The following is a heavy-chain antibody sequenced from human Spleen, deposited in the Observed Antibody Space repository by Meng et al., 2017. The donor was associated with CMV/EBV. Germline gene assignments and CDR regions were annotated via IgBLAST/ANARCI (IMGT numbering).Heavy chain of an antibody. J-gene: IGHJ4*02. V-gene: IGHV4-34*01. CDR1: GGFFSGYY. D-gene: IGHD4/OR15-4a*01. Sequence: SQTLSLTCAVYGGFFSGYYWSWIRQPPGKGLEWIGEINHSGSTNYNPSLKSRVTISVDTSKNQFSLKLSSVTAADTAIYYCARVTEYGGNCFDSWGQGTLVTVSS. CDR2: INHSGST. CDR3: ARVTEYGGNCFDS.